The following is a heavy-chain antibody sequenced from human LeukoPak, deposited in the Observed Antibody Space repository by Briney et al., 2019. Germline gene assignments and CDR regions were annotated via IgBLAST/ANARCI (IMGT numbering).Heavy chain of an antibody. CDR1: GYTFTSYY. CDR3: ARMIVVVPAAMSYFDY. D-gene: IGHD2-2*01. J-gene: IGHJ4*02. CDR2: INPSGGST. V-gene: IGHV1-46*01. Sequence: ASVKVSCKASGYTFTSYYMHWVRQAPGQGREWMGIINPSGGSTSYAQKFQGRVTMTRDTSTGTVYMELSSLRSEDTAVYYCARMIVVVPAAMSYFDYWGQGTLVTVSS.